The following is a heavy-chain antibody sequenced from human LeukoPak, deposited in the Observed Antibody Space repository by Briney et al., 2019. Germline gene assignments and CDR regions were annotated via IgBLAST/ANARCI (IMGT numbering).Heavy chain of an antibody. J-gene: IGHJ4*02. D-gene: IGHD2-15*01. Sequence: PGGSLRLSCAASGFTFTYYALSRVRRAPGKGLEWVSAINPTGGSTYYADSVKGRFTISRDNSKNTLYLQMNSLRAEDTAVYYCAKERPIGAPYRSGGSCFFGAIDYWGQGTLVTVSS. CDR1: GFTFTYYA. CDR2: INPTGGST. V-gene: IGHV3-23*01. CDR3: AKERPIGAPYRSGGSCFFGAIDY.